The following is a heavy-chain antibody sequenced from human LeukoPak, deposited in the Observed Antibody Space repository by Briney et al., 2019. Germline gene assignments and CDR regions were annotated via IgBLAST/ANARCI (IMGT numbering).Heavy chain of an antibody. CDR3: ASGGRGYSYGYLNWFDP. V-gene: IGHV3-11*04. CDR2: ISSSSSTI. D-gene: IGHD5-18*01. Sequence: GGSLRLSCAASGFTFSDYYMTWIRQAPGKGLEWVSYISSSSSTIYYADSVKGRFTISRDNAKNSLYLQMNSLRAEDTAVYYCASGGRGYSYGYLNWFDPWGQGTLVTVSS. J-gene: IGHJ5*02. CDR1: GFTFSDYY.